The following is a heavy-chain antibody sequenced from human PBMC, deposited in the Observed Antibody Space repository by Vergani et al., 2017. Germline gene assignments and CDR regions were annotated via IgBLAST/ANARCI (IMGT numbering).Heavy chain of an antibody. CDR2: IHPADSDT. CDR3: ARRYGRDSSGSKYFDY. CDR1: GYSFTNYW. D-gene: IGHD3-22*01. J-gene: IGHJ4*02. Sequence: EVQLVQSGAEVKKPGASLKISCQISGYSFTNYWIGWVRQMPGKGLDWMRIIHPADSDTRYSPSFQGQVTISVDKSISTASLQRSSLTASDSAMYYCARRYGRDSSGSKYFDYWGQGTLVTVSS. V-gene: IGHV5-51*01.